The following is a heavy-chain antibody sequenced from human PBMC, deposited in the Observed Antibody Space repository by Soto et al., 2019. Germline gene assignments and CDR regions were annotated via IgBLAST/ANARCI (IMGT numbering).Heavy chain of an antibody. CDR1: GYTFTSYD. Sequence: GASVKVSCKASGYTFTSYDINWVQQATGQGLEWMGWMNPNSGNTGYAQKFQGRVTMTRNTSISTAYMELSSLRSEDTAVYYCARTTHSGDYYYYYMDVWGKGTTVTVSS. CDR2: MNPNSGNT. J-gene: IGHJ6*03. D-gene: IGHD3-10*01. V-gene: IGHV1-8*01. CDR3: ARTTHSGDYYYYYMDV.